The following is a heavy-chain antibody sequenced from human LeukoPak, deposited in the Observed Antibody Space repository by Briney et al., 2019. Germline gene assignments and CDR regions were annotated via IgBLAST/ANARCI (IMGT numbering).Heavy chain of an antibody. CDR1: GYTFTGYY. CDR3: ARTYYSRRRYIKPDWFDP. V-gene: IGHV1-2*02. CDR2: INPNSGGT. Sequence: ASVEVSCKASGYTFTGYYMHWVRQAPGQGLEWMGWINPNSGGTNYAQKFQGRVTMTRDTSISTAYMELSRLRSDDTAVYYWARTYYSRRRYIKPDWFDPWGQGTLVTVSS. D-gene: IGHD3-16*02. J-gene: IGHJ5*02.